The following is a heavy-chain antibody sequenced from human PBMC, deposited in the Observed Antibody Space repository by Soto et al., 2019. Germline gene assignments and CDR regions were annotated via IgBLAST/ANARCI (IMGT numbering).Heavy chain of an antibody. CDR2: IHHNETT. Sequence: SETLSLTCAVSGAPITSNNWWAWLRRSPGKGLEWIGEIHHNETTNYNPSLNSQVTISVDKSKNHFFLKLNSVTAADTAMYYCARSRNYDYGDSTSYWYFDLWGRGTLVTVSS. J-gene: IGHJ2*01. CDR1: GAPITSNNW. V-gene: IGHV4-4*02. D-gene: IGHD4-17*01. CDR3: ARSRNYDYGDSTSYWYFDL.